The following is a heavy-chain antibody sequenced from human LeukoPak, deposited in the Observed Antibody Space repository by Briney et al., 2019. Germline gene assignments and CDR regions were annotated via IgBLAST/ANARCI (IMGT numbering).Heavy chain of an antibody. Sequence: ASVKVSCKASGYTFTSYGISWVRQAPGQGLEWMGWISAYNGNTNYAQKLQGRVTMTTDTSTSTAYMELRSLRSDDTAVYYCARAGAYGSSGYYLDYWGQGTLVTVSS. CDR3: ARAGAYGSSGYYLDY. CDR2: ISAYNGNT. CDR1: GYTFTSYG. D-gene: IGHD3-22*01. V-gene: IGHV1-18*01. J-gene: IGHJ4*02.